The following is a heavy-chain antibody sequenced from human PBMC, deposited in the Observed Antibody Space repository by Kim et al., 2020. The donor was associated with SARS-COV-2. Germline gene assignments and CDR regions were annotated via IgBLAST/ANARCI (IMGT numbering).Heavy chain of an antibody. Sequence: ASVKVSCKVSGYTLTELSMHWVRQAPGKGLEWMGGFDPEDGETIYAQKFQGRVTMTEDTSTDTAYMELSSLRSEDTAVYYCATVRYDYVWGSYRNYYFDYWGQGTLVTVSS. J-gene: IGHJ4*02. CDR3: ATVRYDYVWGSYRNYYFDY. CDR1: GYTLTELS. V-gene: IGHV1-24*01. D-gene: IGHD3-16*02. CDR2: FDPEDGET.